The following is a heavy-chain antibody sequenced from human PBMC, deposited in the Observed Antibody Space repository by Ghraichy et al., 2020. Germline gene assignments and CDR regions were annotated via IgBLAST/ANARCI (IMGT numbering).Heavy chain of an antibody. CDR1: GFSFSAYW. CDR2: INQDGSQK. J-gene: IGHJ4*02. V-gene: IGHV3-7*01. Sequence: GGSLRLSCAASGFSFSAYWVTWVSQAPGMGLEWVANINQDGSQKYYVDSVKGRFTISRDNAKNSLYLQMNSLRAEDTAVYYCARDPRCPDYWGQGALVTVSS. CDR3: ARDPRCPDY. D-gene: IGHD4-17*01.